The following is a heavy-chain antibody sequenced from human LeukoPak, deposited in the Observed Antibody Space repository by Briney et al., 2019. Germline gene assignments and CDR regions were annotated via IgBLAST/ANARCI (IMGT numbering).Heavy chain of an antibody. V-gene: IGHV3-53*01. CDR2: IYSGGNT. CDR3: ARDSSDYGGKGVDY. CDR1: GFTVSSNY. J-gene: IGHJ4*02. D-gene: IGHD4-23*01. Sequence: PGGSLRLSCAASGFTVSSNYMSWVRQAPGKGLEWVSVIYSGGNTYYADSVKGRFTISRDNSKNTLYLQMNSLRAEDTAAYYCARDSSDYGGKGVDYWGQGTLVTVSS.